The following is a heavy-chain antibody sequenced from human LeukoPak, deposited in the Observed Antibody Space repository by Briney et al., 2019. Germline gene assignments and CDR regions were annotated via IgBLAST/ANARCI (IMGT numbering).Heavy chain of an antibody. Sequence: GGSLRLSCAASGCTFSSYAMSWVRQAPGKGLEWVSAISGSGGSTYYADSVKGRFTISRDNSKNTLYLQMNSLRAEDTAVYYCAPLGCGGSCYRFDYWGQGTLVTVSS. V-gene: IGHV3-23*01. D-gene: IGHD2-15*01. CDR1: GCTFSSYA. CDR3: APLGCGGSCYRFDY. J-gene: IGHJ4*02. CDR2: ISGSGGST.